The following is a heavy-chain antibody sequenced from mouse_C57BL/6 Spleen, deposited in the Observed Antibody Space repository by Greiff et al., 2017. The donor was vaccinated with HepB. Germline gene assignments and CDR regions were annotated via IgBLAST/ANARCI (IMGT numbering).Heavy chain of an antibody. CDR3: ARSSDSAGDVFAY. J-gene: IGHJ3*01. V-gene: IGHV1-26*01. Sequence: EVQLQQSGPELVKPGASVKISCKASGYTFTDYYMNWVKQSHGKSLEWIGDINPNNGGTSYNQKFKGKATLTVDKSSSTAYMELRSLTSEDSAVYYCARSSDSAGDVFAYWGQGTLVTVSA. CDR1: GYTFTDYY. CDR2: INPNNGGT. D-gene: IGHD3-2*02.